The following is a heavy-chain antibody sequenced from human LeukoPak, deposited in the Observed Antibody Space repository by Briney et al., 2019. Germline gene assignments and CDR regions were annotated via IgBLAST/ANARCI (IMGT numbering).Heavy chain of an antibody. CDR2: ISAYNGST. Sequence: ASVKVPCKASGYTFTSYGISWVRQAPGQGLEWMGWISAYNGSTNYAQKLQGRVTMTTDTSTSTAYMELRSLRSDDTAVYYCARALRLGDFDYWGQGTLVTVSS. CDR1: GYTFTSYG. J-gene: IGHJ4*02. V-gene: IGHV1-18*01. D-gene: IGHD5/OR15-5a*01. CDR3: ARALRLGDFDY.